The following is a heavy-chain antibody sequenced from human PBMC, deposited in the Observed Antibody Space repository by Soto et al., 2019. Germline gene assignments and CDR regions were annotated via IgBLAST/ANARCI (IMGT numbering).Heavy chain of an antibody. CDR3: ARDPPYSSSTHIDY. CDR1: GFTFSSYS. D-gene: IGHD6-6*01. J-gene: IGHJ4*02. CDR2: ISSSSSYI. V-gene: IGHV3-21*01. Sequence: LRLSCAASGFTFSSYSMNWVRQAPGKGLEWVSSISSSSSYIYYADSVKGRFTISRDNAKNSLYLQMNSLRAEDTAVYYCARDPPYSSSTHIDYWGQGTLVTVSS.